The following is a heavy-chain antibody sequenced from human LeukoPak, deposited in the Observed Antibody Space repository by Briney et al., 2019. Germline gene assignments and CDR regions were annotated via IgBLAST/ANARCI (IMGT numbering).Heavy chain of an antibody. CDR1: GYSISSGHY. J-gene: IGHJ6*03. V-gene: IGHV4-38-2*01. Sequence: PSETLSLTCAVSGYSISSGHYWGWIRQPPGKGLEWIGSTYHSGTAYYNPSPKSRVTISVDTSKNQFSLNLSSVTAADTAVYYCAKLKNDFSHYYYYYMDVWGKGTTVTVSS. D-gene: IGHD2-21*02. CDR2: TYHSGTA. CDR3: AKLKNDFSHYYYYYMDV.